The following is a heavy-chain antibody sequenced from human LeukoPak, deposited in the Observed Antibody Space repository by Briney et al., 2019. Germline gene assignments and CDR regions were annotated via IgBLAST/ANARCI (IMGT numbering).Heavy chain of an antibody. CDR3: ARGTATADC. CDR1: GFTFSTYS. D-gene: IGHD2-21*02. J-gene: IGHJ4*02. V-gene: IGHV3-21*01. CDR2: ITSTSAYI. Sequence: AGGSLRLSCAASGFTFSTYSMNWVRQAPGKGLEWVSSITSTSAYIYYTDSVKGRFTISRDNAKNSLFLQMNSLRAEDTAVYYCARGTATADCWGQGTLVTVSS.